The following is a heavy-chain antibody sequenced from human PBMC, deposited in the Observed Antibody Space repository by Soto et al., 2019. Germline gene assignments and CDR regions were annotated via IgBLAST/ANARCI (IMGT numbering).Heavy chain of an antibody. V-gene: IGHV4-61*05. CDR2: IYYSGST. D-gene: IGHD3-3*01. Sequence: KHSETLSLTCTVSGGCISSNMYYWGWNRQPPGKGLEWIGYIYYSGSTNYNPSPKSRVTISVDTSKNQFSLKLSSVTAADTAVYYCARGVADYDFWSGYYWPFDYWGQGTLVTVSS. CDR1: GGCISSNMYY. CDR3: ARGVADYDFWSGYYWPFDY. J-gene: IGHJ4*02.